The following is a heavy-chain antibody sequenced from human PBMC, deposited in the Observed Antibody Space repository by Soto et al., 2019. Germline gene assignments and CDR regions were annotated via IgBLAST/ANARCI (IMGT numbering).Heavy chain of an antibody. J-gene: IGHJ4*02. Sequence: GGSLRLSCAASGFTFSSYAMNWVRQAPGKGLEWVSAISGSGGSTYYADSVKGRFTISRDNSKNTLYLQMNSLRAEDTAVYYCAKGDYYDSSGFDYWGQGTLVTVSS. CDR2: ISGSGGST. CDR3: AKGDYYDSSGFDY. CDR1: GFTFSSYA. V-gene: IGHV3-23*01. D-gene: IGHD3-22*01.